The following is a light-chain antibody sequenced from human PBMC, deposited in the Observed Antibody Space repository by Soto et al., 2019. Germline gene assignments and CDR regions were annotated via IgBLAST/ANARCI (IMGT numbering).Light chain of an antibody. CDR3: CSDAGSNILGMI. Sequence: QSALTQPASVSGSPGQSITISCTGTTSDVGTYNLVSWFQQHPGRAPKLIIYEGSKRPSGVSDRFSGSKSGNTASLTISGLQAEDEADYYCCSDAGSNILGMIFGGGTQLTVL. J-gene: IGLJ2*01. CDR1: TSDVGTYNL. V-gene: IGLV2-23*01. CDR2: EGS.